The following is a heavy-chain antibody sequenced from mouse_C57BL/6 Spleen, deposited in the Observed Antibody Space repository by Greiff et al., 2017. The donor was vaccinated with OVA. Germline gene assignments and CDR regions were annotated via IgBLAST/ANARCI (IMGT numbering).Heavy chain of an antibody. CDR3: ARGYYDYEGPDY. Sequence: EVQLQESGPVLVKPGASVKMSCKASGYTFTDYYMNWVKQSHGKSLEWIGVINPYNGGTSYNQKFKGKATLTVYKSSSTAYMELNSLTSEDSSVYYCARGYYDYEGPDYWGQGTTLTVSS. CDR1: GYTFTDYY. CDR2: INPYNGGT. V-gene: IGHV1-19*01. J-gene: IGHJ2*01. D-gene: IGHD2-4*01.